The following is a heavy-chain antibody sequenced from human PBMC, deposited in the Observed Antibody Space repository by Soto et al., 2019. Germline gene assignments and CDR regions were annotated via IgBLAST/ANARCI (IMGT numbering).Heavy chain of an antibody. D-gene: IGHD3-10*01. V-gene: IGHV3-15*01. J-gene: IGHJ6*02. Sequence: GGSLRLSCAASGFTFSNAWMSWVRQAPGKGLEWVGRIKSKTDGGTTDYAAPVKGRFTISRDDSKNTLYLRMNSLKTEDTAVYYCTTELLWFGELLGSYYYYGMDVWGQGTTVTVSS. CDR3: TTELLWFGELLGSYYYYGMDV. CDR2: IKSKTDGGTT. CDR1: GFTFSNAW.